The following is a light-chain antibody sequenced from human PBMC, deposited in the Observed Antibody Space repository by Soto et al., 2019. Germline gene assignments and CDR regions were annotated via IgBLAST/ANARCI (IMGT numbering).Light chain of an antibody. CDR3: QQYNNWPPWT. CDR2: GAS. J-gene: IGKJ1*01. V-gene: IGKV3-15*01. Sequence: EIVMTQSPATLSVSQGERATLSCRASQSVSSNLAWYQQTPGQAPRLLIYGASTRATGIPARFSGSGSGTEFTLTISSLQSEAFAVYYCQQYNNWPPWTFGQGTKVEIK. CDR1: QSVSSN.